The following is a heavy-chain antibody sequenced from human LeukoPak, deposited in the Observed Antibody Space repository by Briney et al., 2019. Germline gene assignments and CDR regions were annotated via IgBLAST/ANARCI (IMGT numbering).Heavy chain of an antibody. D-gene: IGHD3-16*01. CDR3: ARTSRRSYGCSDY. Sequence: PGGSLRLSFEASGFTFDDHGMGWVRQGPGKGLEWVSSISWNGESTAYADSVKGRFTISRHNAKNSLYLQMNSLRVEDTALYYCARTSRRSYGCSDYWGQGTLVTVSS. V-gene: IGHV3-20*03. CDR1: GFTFDDHG. CDR2: ISWNGEST. J-gene: IGHJ4*02.